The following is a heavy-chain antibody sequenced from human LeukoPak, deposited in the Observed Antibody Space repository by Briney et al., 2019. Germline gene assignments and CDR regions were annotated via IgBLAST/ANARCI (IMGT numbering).Heavy chain of an antibody. CDR2: LSGGGDSR. CDR3: AKAVRSMVTGGGYFDS. CDR1: GFAFSNYA. J-gene: IGHJ4*02. V-gene: IGHV3-23*01. D-gene: IGHD3-10*01. Sequence: GGSLRPSCAASGFAFSNYAMSWVRQAPGKGLEWVSSLSGGGDSRYYADSVMGRFTIPRDNSKNTLYLEMNSLRAEDTAVYYCAKAVRSMVTGGGYFDSWGQGTLVTVSS.